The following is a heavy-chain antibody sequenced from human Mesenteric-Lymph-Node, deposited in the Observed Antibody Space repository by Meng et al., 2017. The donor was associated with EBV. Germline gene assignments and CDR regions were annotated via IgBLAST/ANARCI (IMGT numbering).Heavy chain of an antibody. D-gene: IGHD1-14*01. CDR1: CGSVSSSSDF. V-gene: IGHV4-39*01. J-gene: IGHJ4*02. Sequence: RLQESGPVVVKASETRSLACTVSCGSVSSSSDFWGWVRQPPGKGLEWIASISYSGNSFYNPSLRSRVTISVDTSKNQFSLRVTSVTAADTAVYYCTSTPNPNFYDYWGQGTLVTVSS. CDR3: TSTPNPNFYDY. CDR2: ISYSGNS.